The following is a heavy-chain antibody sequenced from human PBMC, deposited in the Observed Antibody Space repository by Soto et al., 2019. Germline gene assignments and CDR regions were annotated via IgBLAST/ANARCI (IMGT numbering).Heavy chain of an antibody. CDR1: GDSFISGTYY. D-gene: IGHD3-10*02. J-gene: IGHJ4*02. CDR3: ARQHRTLLAAPSSMF. Sequence: PSETLSLTCTLSGDSFISGTYYWGWIRQAPGKGPEWIGSIDYSGRSYYNPSLKSRLSMSVDTSRKQFSLRLNAVTAADTAVYYCARQHRTLLAAPSSMFWGQGTLVPVSS. V-gene: IGHV4-39*01. CDR2: IDYSGRS.